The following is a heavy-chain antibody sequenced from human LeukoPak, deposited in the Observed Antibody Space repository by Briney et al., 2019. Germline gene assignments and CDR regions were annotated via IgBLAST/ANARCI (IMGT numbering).Heavy chain of an antibody. D-gene: IGHD2-2*01. CDR3: ARGYCSSTSCYAVDY. V-gene: IGHV3-33*08. CDR2: IWYDGSNK. CDR1: GFTFSSYT. J-gene: IGHJ4*02. Sequence: PGGSLRLSCAASGFTFSSYTMHWVRQAPGKGLEWVAVIWYDGSNKYYADSVKGRFTIPRDNSKNTLYLQMNSLRAEDTAVYYCARGYCSSTSCYAVDYWGQGTLVTVSS.